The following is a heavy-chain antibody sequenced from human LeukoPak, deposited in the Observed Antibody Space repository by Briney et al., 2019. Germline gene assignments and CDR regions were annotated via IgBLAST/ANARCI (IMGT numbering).Heavy chain of an antibody. CDR1: GGSFSGYY. J-gene: IGHJ5*02. Sequence: SATLSPTCAVYGGSFSGYYWSWIRQPPGKGLEWIGEINHSGSTNYNPSLKSRVTISVDTSKNQFSLKLSSVTAADTAVYYCASTHYDFWSGYPGNWFDPWGQGTLVTVSS. V-gene: IGHV4-34*01. D-gene: IGHD3-3*01. CDR2: INHSGST. CDR3: ASTHYDFWSGYPGNWFDP.